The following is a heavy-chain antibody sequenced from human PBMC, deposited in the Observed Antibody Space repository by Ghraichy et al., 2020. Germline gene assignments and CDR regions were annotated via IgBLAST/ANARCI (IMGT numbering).Heavy chain of an antibody. J-gene: IGHJ4*02. CDR1: EFSLSTIGVG. Sequence: SGPTLVKPTQTLTLTCTFSEFSLSTIGVGVGWIRQPPGKALEWLALIYWDNDRRYSPSLESRLSITKDTSKNQVVLTMTDLDPVDTATYFCARVFSYDNSGPIVAFDHWGQGTLVTVSS. V-gene: IGHV2-5*02. CDR2: IYWDNDR. CDR3: ARVFSYDNSGPIVAFDH. D-gene: IGHD3-22*01.